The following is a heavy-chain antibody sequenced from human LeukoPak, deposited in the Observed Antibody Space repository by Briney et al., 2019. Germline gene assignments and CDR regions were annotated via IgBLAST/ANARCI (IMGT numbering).Heavy chain of an antibody. CDR2: VIPIFGTA. CDR3: ATVEYCYSECAPYDY. J-gene: IGHJ4*02. Sequence: VTVSCTASGGTFSSCTISRVREAPGQGLEWMGGVIPIFGTANYAQKFQGRVTITANESTSTAYMELSSLSLENKSLNYGATVEYCYSECAPYDYWGQGNVITVS. V-gene: IGHV1-69*13. D-gene: IGHD2-21*01. CDR1: GGTFSSCT.